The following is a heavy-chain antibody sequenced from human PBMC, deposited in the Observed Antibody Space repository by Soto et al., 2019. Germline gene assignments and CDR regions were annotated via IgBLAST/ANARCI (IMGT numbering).Heavy chain of an antibody. Sequence: QVQLQQWGAGLLKPSETLSLTCAVYGGSFSGYYWSWIRQPPGKGLEWIGEINHSGSNNYNPSLQSQLTISVDTSKHQFCLKLSSVPAADTAVYYCARVLVYYDILTEYYFDYWGQGTLVTVSS. CDR2: INHSGSN. CDR1: GGSFSGYY. D-gene: IGHD3-9*01. CDR3: ARVLVYYDILTEYYFDY. J-gene: IGHJ4*02. V-gene: IGHV4-34*01.